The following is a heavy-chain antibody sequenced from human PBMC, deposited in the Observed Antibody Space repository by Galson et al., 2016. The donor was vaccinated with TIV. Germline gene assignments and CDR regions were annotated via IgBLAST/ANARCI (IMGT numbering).Heavy chain of an antibody. CDR3: ARPEYAYGYHFDY. V-gene: IGHV1-69*04. Sequence: SCKASGGTFSSYAISWVRQAPGQGLEWMGRIIPILGIKNYAQKFQGRVTITADKSTSTAYMELSSLISEDTAVYYCARPEYAYGYHFDYWDQGSMVTVSS. CDR1: GGTFSSYA. CDR2: IIPILGIK. J-gene: IGHJ4*02. D-gene: IGHD5-24*01.